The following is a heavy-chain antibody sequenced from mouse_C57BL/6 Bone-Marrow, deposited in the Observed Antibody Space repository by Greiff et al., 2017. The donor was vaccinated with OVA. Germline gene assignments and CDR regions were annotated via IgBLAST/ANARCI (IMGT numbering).Heavy chain of an antibody. V-gene: IGHV1-15*01. D-gene: IGHD1-1*01. J-gene: IGHJ1*03. CDR1: GYTFTDYE. CDR3: TSTYGSSPDV. Sequence: SGAELVRPGASVTLSCKASGYTFTDYEMHWVKQTPVHGLEWIGAIDPETGGTAYNQKFKGKAILTADKSSSTAYMELRSLTSEDSAVYYCTSTYGSSPDVWGTGTTVTVSS. CDR2: IDPETGGT.